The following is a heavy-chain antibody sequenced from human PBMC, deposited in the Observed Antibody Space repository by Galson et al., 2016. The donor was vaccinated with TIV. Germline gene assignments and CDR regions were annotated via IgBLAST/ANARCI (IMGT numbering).Heavy chain of an antibody. CDR2: ISTYNGNT. D-gene: IGHD2-2*01. CDR1: GDTFTSYG. V-gene: IGHV1-18*01. Sequence: SVKVSCKASGDTFTSYGFGWVRQAPGQGLEWMGWISTYNGNTNYAQKFQGRVTLTTETSTSTASMELRGLPSDDTAMYYYARAADTRKDVPFDYWGQGTLVTVSS. J-gene: IGHJ4*02. CDR3: ARAADTRKDVPFDY.